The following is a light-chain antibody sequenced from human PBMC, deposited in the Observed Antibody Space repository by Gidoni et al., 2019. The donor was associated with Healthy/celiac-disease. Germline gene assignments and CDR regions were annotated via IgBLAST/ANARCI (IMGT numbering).Light chain of an antibody. J-gene: IGKJ2*01. Sequence: DIQMTQSPSSLSASVGDRVTITCRASQSISSYLNWYQQKPGKAPKLLIYAASSLQSGVPSRFSGSGSGTDFTLTISSLQPEDFATYYCQQSYSNPRKYTFXXXTKLEIK. V-gene: IGKV1-39*01. CDR2: AAS. CDR1: QSISSY. CDR3: QQSYSNPRKYT.